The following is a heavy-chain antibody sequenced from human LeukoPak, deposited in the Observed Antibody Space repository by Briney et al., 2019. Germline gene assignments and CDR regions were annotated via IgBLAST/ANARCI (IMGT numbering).Heavy chain of an antibody. CDR3: ARELWFGELFFDY. CDR1: GFTFNDYT. J-gene: IGHJ4*02. V-gene: IGHV3-30*04. Sequence: GGSLRLSCAASGFTFNDYTIHWVRQAPGKGLEWVAVISYDGSNKYYADSVKGRFTISIDTSKNTLYLQMNSLRAEDTAIYFCARELWFGELFFDYWGQGTLVTVSS. D-gene: IGHD3-10*01. CDR2: ISYDGSNK.